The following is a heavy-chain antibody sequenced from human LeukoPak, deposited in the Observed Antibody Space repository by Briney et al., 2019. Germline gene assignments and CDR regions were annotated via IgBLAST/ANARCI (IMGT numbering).Heavy chain of an antibody. Sequence: PGGSLRLSCAASGFTFSSYEMNWVRQAPGKGLERVSYISSSGSTIYYADSVKGRFTISRDSSKNTLYLQMNSLRAEDTAVYYCAKDRYYDSSGYPGDYWGQGSLVTVSS. V-gene: IGHV3-48*03. CDR3: AKDRYYDSSGYPGDY. J-gene: IGHJ4*02. D-gene: IGHD3-22*01. CDR1: GFTFSSYE. CDR2: ISSSGSTI.